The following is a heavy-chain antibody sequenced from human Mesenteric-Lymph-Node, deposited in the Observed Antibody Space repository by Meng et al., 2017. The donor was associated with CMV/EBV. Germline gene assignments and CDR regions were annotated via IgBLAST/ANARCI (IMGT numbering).Heavy chain of an antibody. J-gene: IGHJ4*02. CDR1: GFPLSTYV. CDR3: VKVAGGG. V-gene: IGHV3-23*01. CDR2: ISGSGAGT. Sequence: SLGLSCAASGFPLSTYVMGWVRQAPGKGLEWVSSISGSGAGTFYVDSVKGRFSVSRENSKNMLYLQMNSLRAEDTAVYYCVKVAGGGWGQGTLVTVSS.